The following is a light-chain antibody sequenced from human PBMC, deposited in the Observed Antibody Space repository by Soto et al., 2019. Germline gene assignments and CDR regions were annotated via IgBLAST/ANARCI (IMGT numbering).Light chain of an antibody. CDR3: SSYTSSNTVV. J-gene: IGLJ2*01. CDR2: DVS. V-gene: IGLV2-14*01. CDR1: SNDVGGYNY. Sequence: QSALTQPASVSGSPGQSIAISCTGTSNDVGGYNYVSWYQQHPGKAPKLMIYDVSARPSGVSNRFSGSKSDNTASLTISGLQAEDEADYYCSSYTSSNTVVFGGGTKVTVL.